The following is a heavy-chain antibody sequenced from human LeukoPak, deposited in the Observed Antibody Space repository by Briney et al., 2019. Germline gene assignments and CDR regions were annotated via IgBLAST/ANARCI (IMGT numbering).Heavy chain of an antibody. CDR2: INPSGGGT. V-gene: IGHV1-46*01. CDR1: GYTFIDYY. D-gene: IGHD3-10*01. J-gene: IGHJ3*02. Sequence: ASVKVSCKASGYTFIDYYMHWVRQAPGQGLEWMGLINPSGGGTSYAQKFQGRVTMTRDTSTSTVYMELSSLRSEDTAVYYCARSITMVRGDDAFDIWGQGTMVTVSS. CDR3: ARSITMVRGDDAFDI.